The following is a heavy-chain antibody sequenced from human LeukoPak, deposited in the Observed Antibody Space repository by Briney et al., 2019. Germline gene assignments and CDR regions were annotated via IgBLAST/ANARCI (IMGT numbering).Heavy chain of an antibody. V-gene: IGHV3-66*02. CDR3: ARVEYYDFWSAHKIPPWFDP. CDR2: ISSGGNT. D-gene: IGHD3-3*01. J-gene: IGHJ5*02. CDR1: GITVSSNY. Sequence: GESLRLSCAASGITVSSNYMSWVRQAPGKWLEWVSVISSGGNTYYADSVKGRFTISRDNSKNMLYLEMNSLRAEDTAVYYCARVEYYDFWSAHKIPPWFDPRGQGTLVTVSS.